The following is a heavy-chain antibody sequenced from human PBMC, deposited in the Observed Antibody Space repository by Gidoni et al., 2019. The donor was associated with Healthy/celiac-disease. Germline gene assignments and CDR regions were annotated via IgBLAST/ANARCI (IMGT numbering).Heavy chain of an antibody. CDR3: AKGTYSSGWYMLG. D-gene: IGHD6-19*01. J-gene: IGHJ4*02. CDR2: ISYDGRNK. Sequence: VQLVESGGGVVQPGRSLRLSCAASGFTFSSYGMHWVRQAPGKGLEWVAVISYDGRNKYYADSVKGRFTISRDNSKNTLYLQMNSLRAEDTAVYYCAKGTYSSGWYMLGWGQGTLVTVSS. CDR1: GFTFSSYG. V-gene: IGHV3-30*18.